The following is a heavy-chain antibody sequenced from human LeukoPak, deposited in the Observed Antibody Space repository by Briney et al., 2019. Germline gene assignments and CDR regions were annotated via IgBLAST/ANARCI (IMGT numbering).Heavy chain of an antibody. CDR2: IYYSGST. CDR1: GGSISSSSYY. CDR3: ARWNWLHAPSSHWFDP. Sequence: SETLSLTCTVSGGSISSSSYYWGWIRQPLGKGLEWIGSIYYSGSTYYNPSLKSRVTISVDTSKNQFSLKLSSVTAADTAVYYCARWNWLHAPSSHWFDPWGQGTLVTASS. D-gene: IGHD6-19*01. V-gene: IGHV4-39*01. J-gene: IGHJ5*02.